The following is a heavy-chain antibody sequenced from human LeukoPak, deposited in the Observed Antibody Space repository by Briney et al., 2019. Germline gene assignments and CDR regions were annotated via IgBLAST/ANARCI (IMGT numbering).Heavy chain of an antibody. CDR2: ISTSSSYI. V-gene: IGHV3-21*01. Sequence: PGGSLRLSCVASGFTFSSYNMNWVRQAPGKGLEWVSSISTSSSYIYYADSVKGRFTISRDNAKNSLYLQMNSLRAEDTAVYFCARDREEYCSGGSCTNFDYWGQGTLVTVSS. D-gene: IGHD2-15*01. CDR1: GFTFSSYN. CDR3: ARDREEYCSGGSCTNFDY. J-gene: IGHJ4*02.